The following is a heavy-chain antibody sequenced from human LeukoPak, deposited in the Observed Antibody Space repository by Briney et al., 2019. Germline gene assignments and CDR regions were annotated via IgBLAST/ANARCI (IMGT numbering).Heavy chain of an antibody. CDR2: IIPIFGTA. CDR3: ATGSIVGATGWFDP. J-gene: IGHJ5*02. D-gene: IGHD1-26*01. V-gene: IGHV1-69*06. CDR1: GGTFSSYA. Sequence: ASVKVSCKASGGTFSSYAISWVRQAPGQGLEWMGGIIPIFGTANYAQKFQGRVTMTEDTSTDTAYMELSSLRSEDTAVYYCATGSIVGATGWFDPWGQGTLVTVSS.